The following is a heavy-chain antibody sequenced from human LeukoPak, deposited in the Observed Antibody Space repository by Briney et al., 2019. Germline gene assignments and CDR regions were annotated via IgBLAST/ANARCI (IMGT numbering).Heavy chain of an antibody. CDR1: GFTFSSYG. CDR3: AKDLAGYCSGGSCFGAFDI. D-gene: IGHD2-15*01. J-gene: IGHJ3*02. CDR2: ISYDGSNK. V-gene: IGHV3-30*18. Sequence: GGSLRLSCAASGFTFSSYGMHWVRQAPGKGLEWVAVISYDGSNKYYADSVKGRFTISRDNSKNTLYLQMNSLRAEDTAVYYCAKDLAGYCSGGSCFGAFDIWGQGTMVTVSS.